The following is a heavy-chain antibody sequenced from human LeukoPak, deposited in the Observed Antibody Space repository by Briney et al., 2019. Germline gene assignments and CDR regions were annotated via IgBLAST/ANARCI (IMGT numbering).Heavy chain of an antibody. V-gene: IGHV3-23*01. Sequence: GGSLRLTCAASGFTFSSYAMSWVRQAPGKGLEWVSAISGSGGSTYYADSVKGRFTISRDNSKNTLYLQMNSLRAEDTAVYYCAKDKSSGWYVWFDPWGQGTLVTVSS. CDR2: ISGSGGST. CDR3: AKDKSSGWYVWFDP. J-gene: IGHJ5*02. CDR1: GFTFSSYA. D-gene: IGHD6-19*01.